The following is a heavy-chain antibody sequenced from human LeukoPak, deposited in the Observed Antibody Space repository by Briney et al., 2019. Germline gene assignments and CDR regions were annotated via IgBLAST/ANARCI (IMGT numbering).Heavy chain of an antibody. CDR1: GGSISSYY. CDR2: IYTSGST. J-gene: IGHJ6*02. Sequence: SETLSLTCTVSGGSISSYYWSWIRQPAGKGLEWIGRIYTSGSTNYNPSLKSRVTMSVDTSKNQFSLKLSSVTAADTAVYYCARLTMVRGVSYYYGMDVWGQGTTVTVSS. CDR3: ARLTMVRGVSYYYGMDV. V-gene: IGHV4-4*07. D-gene: IGHD3-10*01.